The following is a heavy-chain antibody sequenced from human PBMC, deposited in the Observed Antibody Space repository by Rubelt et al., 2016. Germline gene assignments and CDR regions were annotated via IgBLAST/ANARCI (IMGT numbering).Heavy chain of an antibody. J-gene: IGHJ5*02. CDR3: ARAACTYYYDSSAPP. CDR1: GYTFTGYY. Sequence: QVQLVQSGAEVKKPGASVKVSCKASGYTFTGYYMHWVRQAPGQGLEWMGWINPNSGGTNYAQKFQGRVTMTRDTSISTAYMELSRLRSYDTAVYYCARAACTYYYDSSAPPWGQGTLVTVSS. V-gene: IGHV1-2*02. CDR2: INPNSGGT. D-gene: IGHD3-22*01.